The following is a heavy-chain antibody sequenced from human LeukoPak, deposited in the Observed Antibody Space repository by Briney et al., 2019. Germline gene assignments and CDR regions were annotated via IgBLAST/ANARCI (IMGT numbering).Heavy chain of an antibody. J-gene: IGHJ4*02. CDR2: ISYDGSNK. Sequence: GGSLRLSCAASGFTFSSYAMHWVRQAPGKGLEWVAVISYDGSNKYYADSVKGRSTISRDNSKNTLYLQMNSLRAEDTAVYYCARVGGYYDSSGYPDYWGQGTLVTVSS. CDR1: GFTFSSYA. V-gene: IGHV3-30-3*01. CDR3: ARVGGYYDSSGYPDY. D-gene: IGHD3-22*01.